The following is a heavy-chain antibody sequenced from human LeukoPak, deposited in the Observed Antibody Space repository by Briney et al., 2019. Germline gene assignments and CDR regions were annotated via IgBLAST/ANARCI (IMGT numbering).Heavy chain of an antibody. CDR3: ARVRWWGGFDY. D-gene: IGHD4-23*01. CDR2: ISSSGSTI. J-gene: IGHJ4*02. V-gene: IGHV3-48*03. CDR1: GFTFSSYE. Sequence: PGGSLRLSCAASGFTFSSYEMNWVRQAPGKGLEGVSYISSSGSTIYYADSVKGRFTTSRDNAKNSLYLQMNSLRAEDTAVYYCARVRWWGGFDYWGQGTLVTASS.